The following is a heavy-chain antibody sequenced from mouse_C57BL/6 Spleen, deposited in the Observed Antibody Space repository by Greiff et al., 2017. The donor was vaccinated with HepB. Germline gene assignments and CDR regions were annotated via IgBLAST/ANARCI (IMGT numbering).Heavy chain of an antibody. V-gene: IGHV1-53*01. CDR2: INPSNGGT. CDR3: PRERDYSNYVDY. Sequence: QVHVKQPGTELVKPGASVKLSCKASGYTFTSYWMHWVKQRPGQGLEWIGNINPSNGGTNYNEKFKSKATLTVDKSSSTAYMQLSSLTSEDSAVYYCPRERDYSNYVDYWGQGTTLTVSS. CDR1: GYTFTSYW. J-gene: IGHJ2*01. D-gene: IGHD2-5*01.